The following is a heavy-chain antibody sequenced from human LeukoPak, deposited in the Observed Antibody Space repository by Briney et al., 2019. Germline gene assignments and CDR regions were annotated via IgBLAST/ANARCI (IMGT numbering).Heavy chain of an antibody. CDR1: GGTFSSYA. CDR3: ARYRYGDFSLNWFDP. D-gene: IGHD4-17*01. J-gene: IGHJ5*02. CDR2: IIPILGIA. Sequence: SVKVSCKASGGTFSSYAISWVRQAPGQGLEWMGRIIPILGIANYAQKFQGRVTITADKSTSTAYMELSSPRSEDTAVYYCARYRYGDFSLNWFDPWGQGTLVTVSS. V-gene: IGHV1-69*04.